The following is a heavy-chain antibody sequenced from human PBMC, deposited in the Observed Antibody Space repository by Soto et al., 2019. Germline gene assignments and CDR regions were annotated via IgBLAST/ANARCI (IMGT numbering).Heavy chain of an antibody. D-gene: IGHD3-10*01. V-gene: IGHV3-72*01. CDR3: ARSGSGSYLYYFDY. J-gene: IGHJ4*02. CDR1: GFTFSDHY. CDR2: TRNKANSYTT. Sequence: GGSLRLSCAASGFTFSDHYMDWVRQAPGKGLEWVGRTRNKANSYTTEYAASVKGRFTISRDDSKNSLYLQMNSLKTEDTAVYYCARSGSGSYLYYFDYWGQGTLVTVSS.